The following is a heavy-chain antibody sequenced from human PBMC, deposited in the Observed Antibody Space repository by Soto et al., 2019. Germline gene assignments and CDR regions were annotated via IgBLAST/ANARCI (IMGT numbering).Heavy chain of an antibody. CDR1: GFTYSSYA. J-gene: IGHJ4*02. CDR2: ISYDGSNK. V-gene: IGHV3-30-3*01. D-gene: IGHD7-27*01. CDR3: ARGPWGLGPAYYFDY. Sequence: QVQLVESGGGVVQPGRSLRLSCAASGFTYSSYAMHWVRQAPGKGLEWVAVISYDGSNKYYADSVKGRFTISRDNSXNTLYLQMNSLRAEDTAVYYCARGPWGLGPAYYFDYWGQGTLVTVSS.